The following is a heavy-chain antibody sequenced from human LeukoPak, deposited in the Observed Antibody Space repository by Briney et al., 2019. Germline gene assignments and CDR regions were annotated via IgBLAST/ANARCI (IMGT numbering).Heavy chain of an antibody. CDR1: GYTFTSCD. D-gene: IGHD6-13*01. Sequence: ASVKVSCKASGYTFTSCDINWVRQATGQGLEWMGWMNPNSGNTGYAQKFQGRVAMTRNTSISTAYMELSSLRSEDTAVYYCARGQYSSSWYYFDYWGQGTLVTVSP. J-gene: IGHJ4*02. CDR2: MNPNSGNT. CDR3: ARGQYSSSWYYFDY. V-gene: IGHV1-8*01.